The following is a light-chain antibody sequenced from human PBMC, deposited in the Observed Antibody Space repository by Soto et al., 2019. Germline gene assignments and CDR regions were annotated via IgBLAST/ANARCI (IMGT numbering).Light chain of an antibody. CDR1: QSVSSSY. Sequence: EIVLTQSPGTLSLSPGERATLSCRASQSVSSSYLAWYQQKPGQAPRLLIYGASSRATGIPDRFSGSGSGTDFTLIISRLEPADFAVYYCQQYRTFGQGTKV. CDR2: GAS. CDR3: QQYRT. J-gene: IGKJ1*01. V-gene: IGKV3-20*01.